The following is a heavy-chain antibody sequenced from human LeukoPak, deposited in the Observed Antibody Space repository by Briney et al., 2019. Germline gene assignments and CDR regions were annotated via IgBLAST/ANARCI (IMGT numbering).Heavy chain of an antibody. CDR2: INHSGST. CDR3: ASENIVGATTGDY. D-gene: IGHD1-26*01. V-gene: IGHV4-34*01. Sequence: SETLSLTCAVYGGSFSGYYWSWIRQPPGKGLEWIGEINHSGSTNYNPSLKSRVTISVDTSKNQFSLKLSSVTAADTAVYYCASENIVGATTGDYWGQGTLVTVSS. J-gene: IGHJ4*02. CDR1: GGSFSGYY.